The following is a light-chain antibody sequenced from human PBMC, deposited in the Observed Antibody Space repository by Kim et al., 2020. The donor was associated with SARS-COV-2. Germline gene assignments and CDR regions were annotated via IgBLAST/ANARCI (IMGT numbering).Light chain of an antibody. CDR3: QAWDSSTYYV. Sequence: SYELTQPPSVSVSPGQTASITCSGDKLGDKYACWYQQKPGQSPVLVTYQDSKRPSGIPERFSGSNSGNTATLTISGTQAMDEADYYCQAWDSSTYYVFGT. J-gene: IGLJ1*01. CDR2: QDS. V-gene: IGLV3-1*01. CDR1: KLGDKY.